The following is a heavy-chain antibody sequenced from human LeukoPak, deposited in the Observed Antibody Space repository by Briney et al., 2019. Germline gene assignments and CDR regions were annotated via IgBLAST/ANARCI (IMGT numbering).Heavy chain of an antibody. CDR1: GDSIRVSTYY. V-gene: IGHV4-39*07. CDR2: IYYSGGT. D-gene: IGHD5-12*01. Sequence: PSETLSLTCTVSGDSIRVSTYYWGRIRLPPGKGLEWIGSIYYSGGTYYNPSLKSRVTLSVDTSKNHFSLKLSSVTAADTAVYYCAGGLDIVATNVGHNYFDRWGQGTLVTVSS. CDR3: AGGLDIVATNVGHNYFDR. J-gene: IGHJ4*02.